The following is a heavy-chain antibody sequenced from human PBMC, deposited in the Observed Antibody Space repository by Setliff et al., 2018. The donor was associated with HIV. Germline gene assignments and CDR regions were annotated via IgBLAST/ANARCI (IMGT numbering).Heavy chain of an antibody. J-gene: IGHJ4*02. CDR3: ARDTWQKFDYDDSGFYYWDC. D-gene: IGHD3-22*01. V-gene: IGHV3-21*01. CDR1: GFTLSTYS. CDR2: ITTTGGDI. Sequence: GGSLRLSCVASGFTLSTYSMTWVRQAPGKGLEWVSSITTTGGDIWYADSVKGRFTISRDNAKNSLYLHLNSLRAEDTAVYFCARDTWQKFDYDDSGFYYWDCWGQGTLVTVSS.